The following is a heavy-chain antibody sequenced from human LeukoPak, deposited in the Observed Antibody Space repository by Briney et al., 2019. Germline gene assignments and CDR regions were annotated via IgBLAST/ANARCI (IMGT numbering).Heavy chain of an antibody. Sequence: ASVKVSCKASGYTFTSYGISWVRQAPGQGLEWMGWISAYDGNTNYAQKLQGRVTMTTDTSTSTAYMELRSLRSDDTAVYYCATSRGSQTWFDPWGQGTLVTVSS. D-gene: IGHD1-26*01. CDR1: GYTFTSYG. CDR3: ATSRGSQTWFDP. V-gene: IGHV1-18*01. J-gene: IGHJ5*02. CDR2: ISAYDGNT.